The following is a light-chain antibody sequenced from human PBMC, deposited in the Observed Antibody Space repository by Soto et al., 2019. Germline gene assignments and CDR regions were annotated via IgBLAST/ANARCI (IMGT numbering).Light chain of an antibody. Sequence: QSVLTQPPSASETPGQRVTISCSGSTSNIGTNTVNWYQQLPGTAPKLLIYNSNQRPSGVPDRFSGSRSGTSASLAISGLQSEDEADYYCATWDDSLNVWMFGGGTKLTVL. CDR2: NSN. CDR3: ATWDDSLNVWM. V-gene: IGLV1-44*01. J-gene: IGLJ3*02. CDR1: TSNIGTNT.